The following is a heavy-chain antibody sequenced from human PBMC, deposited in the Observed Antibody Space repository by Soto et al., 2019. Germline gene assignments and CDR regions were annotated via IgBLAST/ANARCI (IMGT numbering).Heavy chain of an antibody. Sequence: GESLKISCKGSGYSFTSYWIGWVRQMPGKGLEWMGIIYPGDSDTRYSPSFQGQVTISADKSISTAYLQWSSLKASDTAMYYCARSFTGLVDTAMVTEYYYYYMDVWGKGTTVTVSS. CDR2: IYPGDSDT. CDR1: GYSFTSYW. V-gene: IGHV5-51*01. J-gene: IGHJ6*03. CDR3: ARSFTGLVDTAMVTEYYYYYMDV. D-gene: IGHD5-18*01.